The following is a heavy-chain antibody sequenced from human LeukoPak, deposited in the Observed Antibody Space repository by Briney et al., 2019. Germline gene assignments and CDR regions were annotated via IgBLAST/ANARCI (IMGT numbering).Heavy chain of an antibody. CDR3: ARGRSGYYFDY. J-gene: IGHJ4*02. V-gene: IGHV3-23*01. CDR2: ISGSGGST. CDR1: GFTFGSYA. D-gene: IGHD7-27*01. Sequence: GGSLRLSCAASGFTFGSYAMSWVRQAPGKGLEWVSAISGSGGSTYYADSVKGRFTISRDNSKNTLYLQMNSLRAEDTAVYYCARGRSGYYFDYWGQGTLVTVSS.